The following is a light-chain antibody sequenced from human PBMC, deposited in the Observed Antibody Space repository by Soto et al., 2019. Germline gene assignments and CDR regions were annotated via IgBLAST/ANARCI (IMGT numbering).Light chain of an antibody. CDR2: AAS. CDR1: QGIASW. J-gene: IGKJ4*01. CDR3: QQYHTYPLS. Sequence: DIQMTQSPSSLSASVGDRVSITCRASQGIASWVAWYQQKPGKGPKSLIFAASSLESGVSSRFSASGSGTDFTLTIDSLHPEDSATYYCQQYHTYPLSFGGGTKVEIK. V-gene: IGKV1D-16*01.